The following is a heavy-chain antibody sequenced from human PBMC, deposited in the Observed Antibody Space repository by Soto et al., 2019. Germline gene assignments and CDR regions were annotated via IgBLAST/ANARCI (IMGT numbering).Heavy chain of an antibody. CDR1: GGTFSRYA. V-gene: IGHV1-69*13. D-gene: IGHD2-2*01. Sequence: ASVKVSCEASGGTFSRYAISWVRQAPGQGLEWMGGIITIFGTANYAQTFQGRVTITAEESTSTAYMELSSLRAEETAVYYCARDSGLTRYCSSTSCDLGGGMDVWGQGTTVTVSS. CDR2: IITIFGTA. CDR3: ARDSGLTRYCSSTSCDLGGGMDV. J-gene: IGHJ6*02.